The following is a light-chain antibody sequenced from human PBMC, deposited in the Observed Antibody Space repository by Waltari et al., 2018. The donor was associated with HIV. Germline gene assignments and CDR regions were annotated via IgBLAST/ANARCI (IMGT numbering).Light chain of an antibody. CDR1: QTVHRD. Sequence: IVSMPPPAPLSRCPGETATLSCRASQTVHRDLAWYQQKPGQPPRLPVYGASTRPTGIPARFSGSGYGTDFTLIISSLQSDDFAIYFCQQYKDWPLTFGRGTKVEIK. CDR3: QQYKDWPLT. CDR2: GAS. V-gene: IGKV3-15*01. J-gene: IGKJ4*02.